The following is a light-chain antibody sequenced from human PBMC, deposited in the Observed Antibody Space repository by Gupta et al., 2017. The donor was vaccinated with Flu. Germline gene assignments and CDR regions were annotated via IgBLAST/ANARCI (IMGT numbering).Light chain of an antibody. J-gene: IGLJ3*02. Sequence: QSVLTQPPSASGTPGQWVTIPCSGRGSNIGSNYVYWYQQLPGTAPKLLIYRNNPRPSGVPDRFSGSKSGTSASLAISGLRSEDEADYYCAAWDDSLSGVFGGGTKLTVL. CDR2: RNN. V-gene: IGLV1-47*01. CDR1: GSNIGSNY. CDR3: AAWDDSLSGV.